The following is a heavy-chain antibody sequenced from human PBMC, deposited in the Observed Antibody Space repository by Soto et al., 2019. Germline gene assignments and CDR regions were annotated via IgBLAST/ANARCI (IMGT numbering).Heavy chain of an antibody. CDR3: ARDQGGSVAYLDV. J-gene: IGHJ4*02. CDR2: IRYDGSDK. CDR1: GFSFSLYG. V-gene: IGHV3-33*01. D-gene: IGHD5-12*01. Sequence: QVNLVESGGGVVPPGTSLRLSCAASGFSFSLYGMHWVRQAPGKGLEWVAFIRYDGSDKQCADTVKGRCAVSRDTLENTLALQIDNLSADDTATYYCARDQGGSVAYLDVWGQGTLVTVSS.